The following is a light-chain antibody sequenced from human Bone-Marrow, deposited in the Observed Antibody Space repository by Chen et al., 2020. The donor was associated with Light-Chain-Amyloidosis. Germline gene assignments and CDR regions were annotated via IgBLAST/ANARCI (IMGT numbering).Light chain of an antibody. CDR1: QSVGDN. CDR3: QQHYAWPLT. J-gene: IGKJ4*01. CDR2: RAS. Sequence: EIVMTQSPATQSVSPGESATLSGRASQSVGDNLTWYQQRPGQAPRLLIYRASTRATGIPARFSGSGSGTDFTLTISSLQPEDFAVYYCQQHYAWPLTFGGGTKVEI. V-gene: IGKV3-15*01.